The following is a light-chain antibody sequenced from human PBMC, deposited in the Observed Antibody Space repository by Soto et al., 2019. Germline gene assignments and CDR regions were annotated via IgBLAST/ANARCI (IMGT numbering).Light chain of an antibody. V-gene: IGKV3-11*01. CDR1: QSFSSY. CDR2: DAS. Sequence: EIVLTQSAATLSLSPGERATLSCRASQSFSSYLAWYQQKPGQAPRLLIYDASSIATGIPARFSGSGSGTDFTLTISSLEPEDFAVYYCQQRSNWPPWTFGQGTKVDIK. J-gene: IGKJ1*01. CDR3: QQRSNWPPWT.